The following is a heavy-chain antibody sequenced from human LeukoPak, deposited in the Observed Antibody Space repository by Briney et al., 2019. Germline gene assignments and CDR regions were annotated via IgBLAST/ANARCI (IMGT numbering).Heavy chain of an antibody. CDR3: AGSPRSYYYDSSGRTWFDP. J-gene: IGHJ5*02. Sequence: PSETLSLTCTVSGGSISSSSYYWGWIRQPPGKGLEWIVSIYYSGGTYYNPSLKSRVTISVDTSKNQFSLKLSSVTAADTAVYYCAGSPRSYYYDSSGRTWFDPWGQGTLVTVSS. D-gene: IGHD3-22*01. CDR2: IYYSGGT. V-gene: IGHV4-39*07. CDR1: GGSISSSSYY.